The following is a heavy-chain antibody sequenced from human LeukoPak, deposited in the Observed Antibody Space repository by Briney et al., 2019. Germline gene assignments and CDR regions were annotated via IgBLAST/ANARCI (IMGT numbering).Heavy chain of an antibody. CDR3: ARARSSYGYGDAFDI. CDR2: ISYDGSSK. Sequence: GGSLRLSCVVSGFRLRSYWMNWVRQAPGKGLEWVAVISYDGSSKYYADSAKGRFTISRDNSKNTLYLQMNSLRAEDTAVYYCARARSSYGYGDAFDIWGQGTMVTVSS. CDR1: GFRLRSYW. V-gene: IGHV3-30*19. D-gene: IGHD5-18*01. J-gene: IGHJ3*02.